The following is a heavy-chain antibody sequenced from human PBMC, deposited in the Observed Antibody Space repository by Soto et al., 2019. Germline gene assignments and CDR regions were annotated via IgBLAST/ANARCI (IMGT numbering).Heavy chain of an antibody. CDR2: INSAGSVT. J-gene: IGHJ4*02. CDR3: VKEMATFFFDY. D-gene: IGHD5-12*01. Sequence: GGSLRLSCAASGFTFDACPMHWVRQAPGKGLQWVALINSAGSVTYYADSVKGRFTISRDNSKNSLYLHMNSLRTEDTAFYYCVKEMATFFFDYWGQGTLVTVSS. CDR1: GFTFDACP. V-gene: IGHV3-43*01.